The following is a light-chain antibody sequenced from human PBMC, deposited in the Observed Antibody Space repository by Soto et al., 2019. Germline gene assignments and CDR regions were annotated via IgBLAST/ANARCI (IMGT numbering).Light chain of an antibody. CDR1: SSNIRNNA. Sequence: QLVLTQPPSVSGAPRQSVTISCSGSSSNIRNNAVNWYQQFPGKAPKLLIYYDDLLPSGVSARFSGSKSGTSASLAISGLQSEDEADYYCATRDDSLNGQVFGGGTKLTVL. CDR3: ATRDDSLNGQV. J-gene: IGLJ2*01. V-gene: IGLV1-36*01. CDR2: YDD.